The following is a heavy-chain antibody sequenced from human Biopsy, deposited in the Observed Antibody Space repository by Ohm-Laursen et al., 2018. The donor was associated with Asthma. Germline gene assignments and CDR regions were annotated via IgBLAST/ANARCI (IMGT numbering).Heavy chain of an antibody. CDR1: GGTFNTYV. V-gene: IGHV1-69*01. J-gene: IGHJ4*02. CDR3: ARKAGSCISRTCYSLDF. D-gene: IGHD2-2*01. Sequence: SSVKVSCKSLGGTFNTYVIGWVRQAPGQGLEWLGGINSVFGTTTYPQKFQDRVTITADDSTSTVYMELSILRSEDTAVYYCARKAGSCISRTCYSLDFWGQGTLVTVSS. CDR2: INSVFGTT.